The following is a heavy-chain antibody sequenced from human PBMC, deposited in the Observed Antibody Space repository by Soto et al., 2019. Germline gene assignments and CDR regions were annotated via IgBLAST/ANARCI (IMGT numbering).Heavy chain of an antibody. CDR2: IYYSGST. Sequence: SETLSLTCTFSGCSISSYYWSWIRQPPGKGLEWIGYIYYSGSTNYNPSLKSRVTISVDTSKNQFSLKLSSVTAADTAVYYCARGGVPAAIYYYYYYMDVWGKGTTVTVSS. CDR1: GCSISSYY. V-gene: IGHV4-59*01. J-gene: IGHJ6*03. D-gene: IGHD2-2*02. CDR3: ARGGVPAAIYYYYYYMDV.